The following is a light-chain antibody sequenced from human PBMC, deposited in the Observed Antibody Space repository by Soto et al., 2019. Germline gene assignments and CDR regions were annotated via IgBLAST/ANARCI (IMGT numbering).Light chain of an antibody. V-gene: IGLV2-14*01. CDR1: SSDVGGYNY. J-gene: IGLJ1*01. CDR3: SSYTSSSTLSV. Sequence: ALTQPASVSGSPGQSITISCTGTSSDVGGYNYVSWYQQHPGKAPKLMIYEVSNRPSGVSNRFSGSKSGNTASLTISGLQAEDEADYYCSSYTSSSTLSVFGTGTKLTVL. CDR2: EVS.